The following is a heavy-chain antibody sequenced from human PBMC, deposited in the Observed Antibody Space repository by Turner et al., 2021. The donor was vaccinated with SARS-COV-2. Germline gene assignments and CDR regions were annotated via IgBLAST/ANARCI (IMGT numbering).Heavy chain of an antibody. CDR2: IYYSGST. Sequence: QVQLQESSPGLVKPSETLSLTCTVSGASISSYYWSWIRQPPGKGLEWIGYIYYSGSTNYNPSLKSRVTISVDTSKNQFSLKLSSVTAADTAVYYCARGFDYWGQGTLVTVSS. CDR1: GASISSYY. CDR3: ARGFDY. J-gene: IGHJ4*02. V-gene: IGHV4-59*08.